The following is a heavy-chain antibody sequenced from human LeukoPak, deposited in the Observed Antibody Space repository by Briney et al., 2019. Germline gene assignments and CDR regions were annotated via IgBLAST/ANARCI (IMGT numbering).Heavy chain of an antibody. D-gene: IGHD6-13*01. CDR2: IYPADSDM. Sequence: ESLKISCQGSEYRFTSYWIAWVRQMPGKGLEWMGIIYPADSDMRYSPSFQGQVTMSVDKSISTAYLQWRSLKASDTAMYYCARVRSSWYTDAFDIWGQGTMVSV. J-gene: IGHJ3*02. CDR3: ARVRSSWYTDAFDI. CDR1: EYRFTSYW. V-gene: IGHV5-51*01.